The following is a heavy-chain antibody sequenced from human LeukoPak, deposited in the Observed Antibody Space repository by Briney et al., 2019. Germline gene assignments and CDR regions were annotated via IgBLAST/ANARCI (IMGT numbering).Heavy chain of an antibody. D-gene: IGHD2-2*01. CDR2: IWYDGSNK. Sequence: GGSLRLSCAASGFTFSSYGMHWVRQAPGKGLEWVAVIWYDGSNKYYADSVKGRFTISRDNAKNSLYLQMNSLRAEDTAVYYCVRVGGYCDSTTCLAKMDYWGQGTLVTVSS. CDR1: GFTFSSYG. J-gene: IGHJ4*02. CDR3: VRVGGYCDSTTCLAKMDY. V-gene: IGHV3-33*01.